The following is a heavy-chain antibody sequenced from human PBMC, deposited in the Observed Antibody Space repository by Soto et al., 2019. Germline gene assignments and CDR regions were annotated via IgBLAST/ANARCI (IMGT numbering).Heavy chain of an antibody. CDR2: IIPIFGTA. V-gene: IGHV1-69*01. D-gene: IGHD4-4*01. CDR3: ARTDMWTTVTTQYYFDY. Sequence: QVQLVQSGAEVKRPGASVKVSCKASGYTFSSYAISWVRQAPGQGLEWMGGIIPIFGTANYAQKFQGRVTITADESTSTAYMELSSLRSEDTAVYYCARTDMWTTVTTQYYFDYWGQGTLVTVSS. J-gene: IGHJ4*02. CDR1: GYTFSSYA.